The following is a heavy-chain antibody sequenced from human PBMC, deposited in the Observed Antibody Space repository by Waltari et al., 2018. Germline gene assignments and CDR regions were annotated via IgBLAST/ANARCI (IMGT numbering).Heavy chain of an antibody. V-gene: IGHV3-23*01. CDR2: FNGRDGGA. D-gene: IGHD3-10*01. CDR3: AKLRNYGTTWAGAFDC. Sequence: EEQLLQSGGGLVQPGGSLSLSCACSGFTFTTYPMRWVRPAPGKGLEWVSAFNGRDGGAYIADAVKGRFTISIDNSRNTLYLQMNSLRAEDTAVYYCAKLRNYGTTWAGAFDCWGQGTLVTVSS. J-gene: IGHJ4*02. CDR1: GFTFTTYP.